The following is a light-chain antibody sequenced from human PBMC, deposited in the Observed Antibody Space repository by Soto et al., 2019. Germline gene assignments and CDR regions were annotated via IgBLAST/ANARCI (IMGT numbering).Light chain of an antibody. Sequence: QSVLTQPASVSGSPGQSITISCTGTSSDIGGYDYVSWYQQHPGKAPKLMIYEVNNRPSGVSARFSGSKSGNTASLTISGLQAEDEADYYCSSYTSSNTCVFGTGTKVTVL. CDR2: EVN. CDR1: SSDIGGYDY. V-gene: IGLV2-14*01. J-gene: IGLJ1*01. CDR3: SSYTSSNTCV.